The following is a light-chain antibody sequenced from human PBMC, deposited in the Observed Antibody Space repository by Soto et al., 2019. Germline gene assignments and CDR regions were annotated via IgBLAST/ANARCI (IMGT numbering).Light chain of an antibody. CDR1: QSVSSSY. CDR2: GAS. Sequence: EIVLTQSPGTLSLSPGERATLSCRASQSVSSSYLAWYQQKPGQAPRLLIYGASSRATGIPDRFSGSGSGTDFTLTISRLEPEDFAVYYCQQYGSRPSTFGQGTKVEIK. V-gene: IGKV3-20*01. J-gene: IGKJ1*01. CDR3: QQYGSRPST.